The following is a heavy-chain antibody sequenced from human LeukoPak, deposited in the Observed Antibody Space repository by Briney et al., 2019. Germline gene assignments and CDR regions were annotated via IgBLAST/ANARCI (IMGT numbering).Heavy chain of an antibody. CDR3: AGQDTAMVTPFDY. CDR1: GYSFTSYW. D-gene: IGHD5-18*01. Sequence: GESLKISCKGSGYSFTSYWIGWVRQMPGKGLEWMGIIYPGDSDTSSSPSFQGQVTISADKSISTAYLQWSSLKASDTAMYYCAGQDTAMVTPFDYWGQGTLVTVSS. V-gene: IGHV5-51*01. J-gene: IGHJ4*02. CDR2: IYPGDSDT.